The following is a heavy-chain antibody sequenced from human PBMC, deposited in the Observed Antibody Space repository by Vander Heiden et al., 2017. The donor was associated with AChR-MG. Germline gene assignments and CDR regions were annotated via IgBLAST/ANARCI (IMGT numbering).Heavy chain of an antibody. CDR2: SIPIVGTA. CDR3: ARNVWSGYNYYYYMDV. V-gene: IGHV1-69*14. Sequence: QVQLEQSGPEVKKPGSSVKVSCTASGGTFSSYATSRVRQPPGQGLEWMGGSIPIVGTANYEQKFQGRVTITADKSTSTAYMELSSLRSEDTAVYYCARNVWSGYNYYYYMDVWGKGTTVTVSS. J-gene: IGHJ6*03. CDR1: GGTFSSYA. D-gene: IGHD3-3*01.